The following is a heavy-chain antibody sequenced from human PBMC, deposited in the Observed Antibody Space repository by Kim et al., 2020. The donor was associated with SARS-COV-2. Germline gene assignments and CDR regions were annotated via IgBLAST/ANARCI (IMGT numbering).Heavy chain of an antibody. J-gene: IGHJ5*02. D-gene: IGHD3-22*01. Sequence: SETLSLTCTVSGGSLTSTHWWSWVRQSPDKGLEWIGEIHHSGSTNYNPSLKSRVNISVDKSKNQFSLNLNSVTAADTAVYFCAVPAYYYDGSINPPWGQGILVTVSS. CDR3: AVPAYYYDGSINPP. CDR2: IHHSGST. CDR1: GGSLTSTHW. V-gene: IGHV4-4*02.